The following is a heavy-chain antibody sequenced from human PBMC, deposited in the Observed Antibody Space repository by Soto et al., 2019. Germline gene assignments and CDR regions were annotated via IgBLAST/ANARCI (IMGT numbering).Heavy chain of an antibody. V-gene: IGHV3-23*01. D-gene: IGHD3-3*01. CDR2: VSGSGGTT. CDR3: AKDRDFWTGTDDY. CDR1: GFTFSSYA. Sequence: EVQLLESGGGLVQPGGSLRLSCAASGFTFSSYAMSWVRQAPGKGLEWVSGVSGSGGTTYYADSVKGRFNISRDNSKNTLYLQMNSLRVGDTAVYYCAKDRDFWTGTDDYWGQGTLVTGSS. J-gene: IGHJ4*02.